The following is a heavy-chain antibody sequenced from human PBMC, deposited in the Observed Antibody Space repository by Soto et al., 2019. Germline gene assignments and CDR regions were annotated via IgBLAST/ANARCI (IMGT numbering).Heavy chain of an antibody. Sequence: SVKVSCKASGGTFSSYAISWVRQAPGQGLEWIGWIIPICGTANYAQKFQGRVTITTDESTSTAYMELSSLRSEDTAVYYCAADLGITGTTTYYYMDVWGKGTTVTVSS. CDR3: AADLGITGTTTYYYMDV. D-gene: IGHD1-7*01. V-gene: IGHV1-69*05. CDR1: GGTFSSYA. CDR2: IIPICGTA. J-gene: IGHJ6*03.